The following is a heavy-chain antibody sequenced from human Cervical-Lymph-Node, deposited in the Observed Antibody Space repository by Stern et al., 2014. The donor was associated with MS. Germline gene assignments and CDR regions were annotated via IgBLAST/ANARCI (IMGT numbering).Heavy chain of an antibody. J-gene: IGHJ4*02. D-gene: IGHD3-22*01. V-gene: IGHV4-31*03. CDR1: GGSVTSGGFS. CDR3: AREGSSGSYFLDY. CDR2: IYYSGST. Sequence: VQLVESGPGLVKSSQTLSLTCPVSGGSVTSGGFSWNWIRQHPGKGLERLGNIYYSGSTYYNPSLKSRLTMSLDASRNQFSLKLTSVTVADTAVYYCAREGSSGSYFLDYWGQGTLVTVSS.